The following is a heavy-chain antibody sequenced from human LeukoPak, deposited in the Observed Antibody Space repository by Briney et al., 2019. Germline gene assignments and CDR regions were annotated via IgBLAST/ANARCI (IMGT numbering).Heavy chain of an antibody. Sequence: GGSLRLSCAASGFTFSNYAMSWVRQAPGKGLEWVSTISVSGGSTYYANSVKGRFTISRDNANNSLYLEMNSLRVEDTAVYYCATSGYSGYGIDYWGQGTLVAVSS. D-gene: IGHD5-12*01. CDR3: ATSGYSGYGIDY. CDR1: GFTFSNYA. V-gene: IGHV3-23*01. CDR2: ISVSGGST. J-gene: IGHJ4*02.